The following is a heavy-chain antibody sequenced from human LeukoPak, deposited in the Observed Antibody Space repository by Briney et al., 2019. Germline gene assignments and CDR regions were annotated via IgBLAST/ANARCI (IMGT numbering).Heavy chain of an antibody. J-gene: IGHJ4*02. D-gene: IGHD1-26*01. V-gene: IGHV4-4*07. CDR1: GASISSYY. CDR2: IYSSGNT. CDR3: ARDYSGSYYFDY. Sequence: SETLSLTSTVSGASISSYYWNWIRQPAGKGLEWIGRIYSSGNTNYNPSLKSRVIMSLDTSKNQFSLKLSSMTAADTAVYYCARDYSGSYYFDYWGQGTLVTVSS.